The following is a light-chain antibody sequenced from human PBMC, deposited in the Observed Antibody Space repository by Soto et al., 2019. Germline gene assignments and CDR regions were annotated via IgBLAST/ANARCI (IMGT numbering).Light chain of an antibody. CDR1: SSDVGGYNY. CDR3: RSYTSSSPYV. J-gene: IGLJ1*01. Sequence: QYALTQPASVSGSPGQSITISCTGTSSDVGGYNYVSWYQQHPGKAPKLMIYEVSNRPSGVSNRFSGSKSCNTASLTISGLQAEDEADYYCRSYTSSSPYVLGTGTKLTVL. CDR2: EVS. V-gene: IGLV2-14*01.